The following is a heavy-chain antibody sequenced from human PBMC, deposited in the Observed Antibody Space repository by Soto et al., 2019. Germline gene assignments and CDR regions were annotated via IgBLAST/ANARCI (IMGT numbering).Heavy chain of an antibody. CDR1: GGSISSGSYY. V-gene: IGHV4-30-4*08. CDR2: IYYSGST. J-gene: IGHJ6*02. CDR3: ASNYYYGMDV. Sequence: SETLSLTCTVSGGSISSGSYYWTWIRQQQGKGLEWIGYIYYSGSTYYNPSLKSRVTISVDTSKNQFSLKLSSVTAADTAVYYCASNYYYGMDVWSQGTTVIVSS.